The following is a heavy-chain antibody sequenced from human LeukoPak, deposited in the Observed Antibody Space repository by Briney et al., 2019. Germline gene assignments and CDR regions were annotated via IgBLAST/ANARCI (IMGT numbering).Heavy chain of an antibody. CDR1: GGSISSSSYY. Sequence: SETLSLTCTVSGGSISSSSYYWGWIRQPPGKGLEWIGSIYYSGSTYYNPSLKSRVTISVDTSKNQFSLKLSSVAAADTAVYYCAREGYYDSSGYSPPDYWGQGTLVTVSS. J-gene: IGHJ4*02. CDR2: IYYSGST. D-gene: IGHD3-22*01. CDR3: AREGYYDSSGYSPPDY. V-gene: IGHV4-39*02.